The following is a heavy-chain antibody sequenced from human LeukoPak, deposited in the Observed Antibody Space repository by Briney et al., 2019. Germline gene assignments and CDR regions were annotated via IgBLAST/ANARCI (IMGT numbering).Heavy chain of an antibody. J-gene: IGHJ4*02. D-gene: IGHD3-10*01. CDR3: AKGMDYYYGSGRYGPYYFDC. Sequence: GSLRLSCAASGFTFSSYAMSWVRQAPGKGLEWVSAISGSGGSTYYADSVKGRFTISRDNYKNTLYVQMNSLRAEDTAVYYCAKGMDYYYGSGRYGPYYFDCWGQGTLVTVSS. CDR2: ISGSGGST. V-gene: IGHV3-23*01. CDR1: GFTFSSYA.